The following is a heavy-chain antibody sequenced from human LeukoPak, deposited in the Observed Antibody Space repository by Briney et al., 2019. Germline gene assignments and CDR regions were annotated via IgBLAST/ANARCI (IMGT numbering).Heavy chain of an antibody. CDR3: ARTYYYGSGSYRGAEYFQH. CDR1: GGTFSSYA. V-gene: IGHV1-69*05. Sequence: SVKVSCKASGGTFSSYAISWVRQAPGQGLEWTGRSIPIFGTANYAQKFQGRVTITTDESTSTAYMELSSLSSEDTAVYYCARTYYYGSGSYRGAEYFQHWGQGTLVTVSS. CDR2: SIPIFGTA. D-gene: IGHD3-10*01. J-gene: IGHJ1*01.